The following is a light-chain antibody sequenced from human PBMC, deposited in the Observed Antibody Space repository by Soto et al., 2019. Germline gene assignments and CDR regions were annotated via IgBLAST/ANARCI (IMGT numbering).Light chain of an antibody. CDR3: AAWADSLNGYV. CDR1: SSHIGSNT. Sequence: QSVPTQPPSASGTPGQRVTISCSGSSSHIGSNTVNWYQQLPGTAPKLLIYSNNQRPSGVPDRFSGSKSGTPASLAISGLQSEDEADYYCAAWADSLNGYVFGTGTKVTVL. CDR2: SNN. J-gene: IGLJ1*01. V-gene: IGLV1-44*01.